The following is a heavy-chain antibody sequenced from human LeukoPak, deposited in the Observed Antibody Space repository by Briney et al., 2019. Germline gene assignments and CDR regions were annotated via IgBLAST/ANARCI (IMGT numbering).Heavy chain of an antibody. CDR1: GGSVNSGAYY. D-gene: IGHD3-22*01. V-gene: IGHV4-39*07. Sequence: SETLSLTCTVSGGSVNSGAYYWSWIRQPPGKGLEWIGNIYSSGSAYYNPSLKSRVTMSVDTSKNQFSLELSSVTAADTAVYYCARKPIVNSAWYYFDYWGRGTLVTVSS. CDR2: IYSSGSA. J-gene: IGHJ4*02. CDR3: ARKPIVNSAWYYFDY.